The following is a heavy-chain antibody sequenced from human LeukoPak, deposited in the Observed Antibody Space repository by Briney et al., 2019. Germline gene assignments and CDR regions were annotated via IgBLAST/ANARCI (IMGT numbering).Heavy chain of an antibody. CDR1: GYTFIGYY. V-gene: IGHV1-2*02. Sequence: GASVKVSCKASGYTFIGYYMHWVRQAPGQGLEWMGWINPNSGGTNYAQKFQGRVTMTRDTSISTAYMELSRLRSDDTAVYYCARAKPQGLRFLEWLLYDYWGQGTLVTVSS. D-gene: IGHD3-3*01. CDR2: INPNSGGT. J-gene: IGHJ4*02. CDR3: ARAKPQGLRFLEWLLYDY.